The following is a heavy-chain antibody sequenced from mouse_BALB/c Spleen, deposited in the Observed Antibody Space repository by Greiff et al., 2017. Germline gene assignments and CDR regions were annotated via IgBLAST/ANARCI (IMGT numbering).Heavy chain of an antibody. J-gene: IGHJ4*01. D-gene: IGHD1-1*01. Sequence: QVQLQQSGPEVVRPGVSVKISCKGSGYTFTDYAMHWVKQSHAKSLEWIGGMSTDNGNTNYNQKFKGKATMTVDKSSSTAYMELARLTSEDSAIYYCARSAVGGSSYRYYAMDYWGQGTSVTVSS. CDR3: ARSAVGGSSYRYYAMDY. CDR1: GYTFTDYA. CDR2: MSTDNGNT. V-gene: IGHV1-67*01.